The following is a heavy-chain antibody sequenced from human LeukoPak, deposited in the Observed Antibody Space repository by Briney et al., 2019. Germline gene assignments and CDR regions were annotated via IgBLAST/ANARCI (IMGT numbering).Heavy chain of an antibody. CDR2: IRYDGSNK. V-gene: IGHV3-30*02. D-gene: IGHD3-22*01. CDR3: AKESESYDSSGSTFHY. J-gene: IGHJ4*02. Sequence: GGSLRLSCAASGFSFSSYGMHWVRLAPGKGLEWVAFIRYDGSNKYYADSVKGRLTISRDDPKNTLYLQMNSLRAEDTAVYYCAKESESYDSSGSTFHYWGQGTLVTVSS. CDR1: GFSFSSYG.